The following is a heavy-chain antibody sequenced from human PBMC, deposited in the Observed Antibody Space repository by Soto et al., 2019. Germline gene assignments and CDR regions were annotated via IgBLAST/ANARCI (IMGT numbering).Heavy chain of an antibody. CDR2: ISAYDGKT. D-gene: IGHD1-1*01. Sequence: QVQLVQSGAEVKTPGASVKVSCKAYGYTFTTYIFSWVRQAPGHGLEWMGWISAYDGKTNYAQKVQARVTMTTDKSTSTAYMDLRGLRSDDTAVYYCATSGRDTTNWYVLWGQGTLVSVSS. V-gene: IGHV1-18*01. CDR1: GYTFTTYI. J-gene: IGHJ1*01. CDR3: ATSGRDTTNWYVL.